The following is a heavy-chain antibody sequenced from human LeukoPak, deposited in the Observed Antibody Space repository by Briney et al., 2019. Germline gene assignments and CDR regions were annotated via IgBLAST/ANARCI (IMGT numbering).Heavy chain of an antibody. CDR2: IYYSGST. Sequence: SETLSLTCTVSGGSISSSSYYWGWIRQPPGKGLEWIGSIYYSGSTYYNPSLKSRVTISVDTSKNQFSLKLSSVTAADTAVYYCATTLGATLLVRFDYWGQGTLVTVSS. D-gene: IGHD1-26*01. CDR1: GGSISSSSYY. V-gene: IGHV4-39*07. CDR3: ATTLGATLLVRFDY. J-gene: IGHJ4*02.